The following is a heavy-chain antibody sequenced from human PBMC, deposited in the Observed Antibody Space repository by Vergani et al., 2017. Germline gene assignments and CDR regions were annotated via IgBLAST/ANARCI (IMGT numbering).Heavy chain of an antibody. V-gene: IGHV1-2*02. J-gene: IGHJ3*02. CDR2: INPKSGDT. Sequence: QVQLVQSGAEVKKPGASVKVSCKTSGYIFTGYYMHWVRLAPGQGLEWMGGINPKSGDTKYAQKFQGRVTMTRDTSINTAYMELSRLRGDDTAVYYCARGYHFDNSGYRNVLDIWGQGTMITVSA. CDR3: ARGYHFDNSGYRNVLDI. D-gene: IGHD3-22*01. CDR1: GYIFTGYY.